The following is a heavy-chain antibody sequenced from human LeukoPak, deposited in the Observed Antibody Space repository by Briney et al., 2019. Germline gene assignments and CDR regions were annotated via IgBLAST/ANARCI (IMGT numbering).Heavy chain of an antibody. V-gene: IGHV3-21*01. CDR2: ISSSSSYI. J-gene: IGHJ6*02. CDR3: ARDGGYGMDV. CDR1: GFTFSSYR. Sequence: GGSLRLSCAASGFTFSSYRMNWVRQAPGKGLEWVSSISSSSSYIYSADSVKGRFTISKDNAKNSLYRQMNSLRAEDTAVYYCARDGGYGMDVWGQGTTVTVSS.